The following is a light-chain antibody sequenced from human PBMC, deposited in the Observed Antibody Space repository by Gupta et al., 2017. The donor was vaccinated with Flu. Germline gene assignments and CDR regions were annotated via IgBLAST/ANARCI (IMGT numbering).Light chain of an antibody. Sequence: QPPLTHPASLPGSPGQSITISCTGTSRDLDLVSWYQQQPGKAPKLIIYEATERPSGVSNRFSGSKAGNTASLTVSGLRAEDEADYYCCAYVGAFFFGTGTKVSVL. J-gene: IGLJ1*01. CDR1: SRDLDL. CDR3: CAYVGAFF. V-gene: IGLV2-23*01. CDR2: EAT.